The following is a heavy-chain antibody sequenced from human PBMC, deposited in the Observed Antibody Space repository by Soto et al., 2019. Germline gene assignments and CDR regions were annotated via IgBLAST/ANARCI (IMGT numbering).Heavy chain of an antibody. CDR1: GYTLTELS. D-gene: IGHD5-18*01. CDR2: FDPEDGET. CDR3: ATVDTAMVTPIDY. V-gene: IGHV1-24*01. J-gene: IGHJ4*02. Sequence: GASVKVSCKVPGYTLTELSMHWVRQAPGKGLEWMGGFDPEDGETIYAQKFQGRVTMTEDTSTDTAYMELSSLRSEDTAVYYCATVDTAMVTPIDYWGQGTLVTVSS.